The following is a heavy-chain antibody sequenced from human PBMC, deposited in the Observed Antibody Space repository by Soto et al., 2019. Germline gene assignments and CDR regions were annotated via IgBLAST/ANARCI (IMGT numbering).Heavy chain of an antibody. D-gene: IGHD2-15*01. V-gene: IGHV1-69*01. J-gene: IGHJ4*02. CDR1: GGTLTNYA. Sequence: VLLVQSGAEVKKPGSSVMVSCKASGGTLTNYAISWVRQSPGQGLEWMGGIIHRLGTANYAQNFRARVSITASESTATAYMDLSSLRSADTAVYYCVLGNATSCLPVVDFHSWGQGTLVTVSS. CDR2: IIHRLGTA. CDR3: VLGNATSCLPVVDFHS.